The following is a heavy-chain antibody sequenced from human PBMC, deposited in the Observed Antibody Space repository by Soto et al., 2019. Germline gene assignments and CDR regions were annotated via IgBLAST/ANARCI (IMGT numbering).Heavy chain of an antibody. Sequence: QITLKESGPTLVKPTQTLTLTCTFSGFSFSTDGMGVGWIRQPPGKALEWLALIYWDDDKRFSPSQKSRLTITKDGSRYQVVLTLTNEDPADTATYYCAHVYWAASGTRYYFDDWGQGTLVTVSS. CDR1: GFSFSTDGMG. CDR3: AHVYWAASGTRYYFDD. J-gene: IGHJ4*02. V-gene: IGHV2-5*02. D-gene: IGHD1-7*01. CDR2: IYWDDDK.